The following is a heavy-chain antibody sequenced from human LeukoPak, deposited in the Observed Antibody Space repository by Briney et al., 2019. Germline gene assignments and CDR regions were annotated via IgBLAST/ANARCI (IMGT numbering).Heavy chain of an antibody. V-gene: IGHV3-53*01. CDR3: ATGGRSGVAFES. Sequence: GGSVRLSCTASGFIASSNYMSWVRQAPGKGLEWVSLIYSGGSTYYTDSVMGRSTISRDKSNNTLYLQMNSLRAEDTAVYYCATGGRSGVAFESWGQGTLVTVSS. J-gene: IGHJ4*02. D-gene: IGHD2-15*01. CDR1: GFIASSNY. CDR2: IYSGGST.